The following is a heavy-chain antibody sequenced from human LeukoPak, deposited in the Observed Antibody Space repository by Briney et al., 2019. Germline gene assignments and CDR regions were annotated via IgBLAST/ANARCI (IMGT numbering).Heavy chain of an antibody. Sequence: GGSLRLSCAASGFTVSNNYMSWVRQAPGKGLEWVSVIYSGGSTYYADSVKGRFTISRDNSKNTLYLQMNSLRAEDTAVYYCAREVRARDHYYYYAMDVWGQGTTVTVSS. V-gene: IGHV3-66*01. CDR1: GFTVSNNY. D-gene: IGHD2-2*01. CDR3: AREVRARDHYYYYAMDV. CDR2: IYSGGST. J-gene: IGHJ6*02.